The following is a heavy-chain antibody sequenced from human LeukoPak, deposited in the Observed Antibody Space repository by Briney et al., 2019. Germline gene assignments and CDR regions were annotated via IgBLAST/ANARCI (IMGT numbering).Heavy chain of an antibody. Sequence: EASVKVSCKASGYTFTSYAMNWVRQAPGQGLEWMGWINTNTGNPTYARGFTGRFVFSLDTSVSTAYLQISSLKAEDTAVYYCARDQSDYGDYVGPNDYWGQGTLVTVSS. J-gene: IGHJ4*02. V-gene: IGHV7-4-1*02. CDR1: GYTFTSYA. CDR3: ARDQSDYGDYVGPNDY. D-gene: IGHD4-17*01. CDR2: INTNTGNP.